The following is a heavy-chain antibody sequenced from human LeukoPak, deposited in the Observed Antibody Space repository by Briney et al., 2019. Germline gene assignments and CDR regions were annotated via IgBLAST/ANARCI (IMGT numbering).Heavy chain of an antibody. CDR3: AKDPAGDSSGYYYDY. V-gene: IGHV3-23*01. J-gene: IGHJ4*02. D-gene: IGHD3-22*01. Sequence: AGGSLRLSCAASGFTFSSYAMSWVRQAPGKGLEWVSAISGSGGSTYYADSVRGRFTISRDNSKNTLYLQMNSLRAEDTAVYYCAKDPAGDSSGYYYDYWGQGTLVTVSS. CDR1: GFTFSSYA. CDR2: ISGSGGST.